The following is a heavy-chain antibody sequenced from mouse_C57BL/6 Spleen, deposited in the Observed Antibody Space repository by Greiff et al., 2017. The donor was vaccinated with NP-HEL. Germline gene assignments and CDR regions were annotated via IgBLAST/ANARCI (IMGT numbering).Heavy chain of an antibody. CDR3: ARSGVTGTGFDY. Sequence: QVQLQQSGAELARPGASVKLSCKASGYTFTSYGISWVKQRTGQGLEWIGEIYPRSGNTYYNEKFKGEATLTADKSSSTAYMELRSLTSEDSAVYFCARSGVTGTGFDYWGQGTTLTVSS. CDR1: GYTFTSYG. CDR2: IYPRSGNT. J-gene: IGHJ2*01. V-gene: IGHV1-81*01. D-gene: IGHD4-1*01.